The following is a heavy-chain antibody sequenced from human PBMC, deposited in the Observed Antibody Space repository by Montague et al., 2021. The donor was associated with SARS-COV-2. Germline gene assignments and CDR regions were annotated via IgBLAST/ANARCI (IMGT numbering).Heavy chain of an antibody. J-gene: IGHJ4*02. V-gene: IGHV3-23*03. Sequence: SLRLSCAASGFTFISYAMSRVRHAPGKLLEWVSAIYSGCSIPYYSDSVKGRFTISSDNSKNPLYLQMTSLRAEDTAVSYCAKDPHYDFWSGYYFDYWGQGTLVTVSS. CDR3: AKDPHYDFWSGYYFDY. D-gene: IGHD3-3*01. CDR2: IYSGCSIP. CDR1: GFTFISYA.